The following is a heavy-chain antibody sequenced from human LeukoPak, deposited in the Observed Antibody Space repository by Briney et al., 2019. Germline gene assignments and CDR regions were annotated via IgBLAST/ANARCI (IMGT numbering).Heavy chain of an antibody. J-gene: IGHJ4*02. V-gene: IGHV3-23*01. Sequence: GGSLRLSCAASGFTFSNYAMTWVRRAPGKGLEWVSVISGSGGGIYYADFVKGRFTISRDNSKNTLYLQMNSLRVEDTAAYYCAKAYGSGSNGVYHFDYWGQGTLVSVSS. D-gene: IGHD3-10*01. CDR3: AKAYGSGSNGVYHFDY. CDR1: GFTFSNYA. CDR2: ISGSGGGI.